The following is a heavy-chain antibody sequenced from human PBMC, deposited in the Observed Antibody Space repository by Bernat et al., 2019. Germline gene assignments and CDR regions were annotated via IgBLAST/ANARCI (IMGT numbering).Heavy chain of an antibody. CDR1: GFTFSSHS. CDR2: ISSSSSYI. Sequence: EVQLVESGGGLVKPGGSLRLSCAASGFTFSSHSMNWVRQAPGKGLEWVSSISSSSSYIYYADSVKGRFTISRDNAKNSLNLLMTRRRAEDTAVYYCARGAITVTNDYWGRGTLVTVSS. V-gene: IGHV3-21*01. J-gene: IGHJ4*02. D-gene: IGHD4-17*01. CDR3: ARGAITVTNDY.